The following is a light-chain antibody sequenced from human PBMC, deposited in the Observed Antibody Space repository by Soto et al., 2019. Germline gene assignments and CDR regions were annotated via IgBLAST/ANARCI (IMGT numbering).Light chain of an antibody. CDR3: QQLRMYPST. CDR2: AAS. J-gene: IGKJ4*01. Sequence: IQLTQSPSSRSASAGGGGTITCRASQDIAIYLAWYQQKPGEAPKLLIYAASTLYGGVPSRFSGSGSGTDFALTITSLQAEDFATYYCQQLRMYPSTFGGGTKVDIK. CDR1: QDIAIY. V-gene: IGKV1-9*01.